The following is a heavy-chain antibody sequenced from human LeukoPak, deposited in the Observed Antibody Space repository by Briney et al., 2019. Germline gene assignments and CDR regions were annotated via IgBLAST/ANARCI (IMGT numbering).Heavy chain of an antibody. D-gene: IGHD2-8*01. CDR2: IYHSGST. CDR1: GYSISSGYY. Sequence: SETLSLTCTVSGYSISSGYYWGWIRQPPGKGLEWIGYIYHSGSTYYSPSLKNRVTISLDRSKNQFSLNLSSVTAADTAVYYCARGLDPAGFCTNGVCYNPLYLGYWGQGTLVTVSS. CDR3: ARGLDPAGFCTNGVCYNPLYLGY. J-gene: IGHJ4*02. V-gene: IGHV4-38-2*02.